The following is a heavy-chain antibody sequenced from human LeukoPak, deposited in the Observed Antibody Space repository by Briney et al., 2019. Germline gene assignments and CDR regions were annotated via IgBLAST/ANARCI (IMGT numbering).Heavy chain of an antibody. D-gene: IGHD2-2*01. CDR3: ARHLVVPAAMGKIYYYYYMDV. CDR2: IYPGDSDT. V-gene: IGHV5-51*01. CDR1: GYSFTSYW. Sequence: GESLKISCKGSGYSFTSYWIGWVRQMPGKGLEWMGIIYPGDSDTRYSPSFQGQVTISADKSISTAYLQWSSLKASDTAMYYCARHLVVPAAMGKIYYYYYMDVWGKGTTVTVSS. J-gene: IGHJ6*03.